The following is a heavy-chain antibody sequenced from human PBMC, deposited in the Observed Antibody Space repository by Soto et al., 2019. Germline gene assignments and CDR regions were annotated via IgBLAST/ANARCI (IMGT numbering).Heavy chain of an antibody. V-gene: IGHV3-30*04. CDR1: GFSFSVYA. CDR3: ARDRGRTADGADHFYYYGMDV. Sequence: GGSLILSCAASGFSFSVYAMHWVRQAPGKGLEWVAVISDDGSNTYYADSVKGRFTISRDNSKNTLYLQMNSVRAEDTAVYYCARDRGRTADGADHFYYYGMDVWGQGTRVTVSS. CDR2: ISDDGSNT. D-gene: IGHD6-13*01. J-gene: IGHJ6*02.